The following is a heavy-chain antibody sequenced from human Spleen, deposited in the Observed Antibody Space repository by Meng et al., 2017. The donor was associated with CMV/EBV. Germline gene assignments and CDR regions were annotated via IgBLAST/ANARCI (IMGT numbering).Heavy chain of an antibody. CDR1: GFTFNNYA. CDR3: ARWVLYSGYYSIDY. J-gene: IGHJ4*02. D-gene: IGHD5-12*01. CDR2: IKQDGSEK. Sequence: GESLKISCSASGFTFNNYAMTWVRQAAGKGLEWVANIKQDGSEKYYVDSVKGRLTISRDNAKSSLFLQMNSLRAEDTAVYYCARWVLYSGYYSIDYWGQGTLVTVSS. V-gene: IGHV3-7*01.